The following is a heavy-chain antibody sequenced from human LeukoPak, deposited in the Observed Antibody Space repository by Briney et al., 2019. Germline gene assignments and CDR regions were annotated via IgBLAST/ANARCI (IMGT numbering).Heavy chain of an antibody. J-gene: IGHJ3*02. CDR1: GFTFDDYA. CDR2: ISGDGGRT. D-gene: IGHD5/OR15-5a*01. CDR3: SNSQGRSTWDAFDI. V-gene: IGHV3-43*02. Sequence: PGGSLRLSCAASGFTFDDYAMHWVRQAPGKGLEWVSLISGDGGRTYYADSVMGRFTISRDNSKNSLYLQMNSLRTEDTALYYCSNSQGRSTWDAFDIWGQGTMVTVSS.